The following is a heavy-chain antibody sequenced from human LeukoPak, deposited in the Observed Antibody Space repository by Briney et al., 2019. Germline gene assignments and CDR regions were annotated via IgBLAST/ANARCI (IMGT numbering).Heavy chain of an antibody. D-gene: IGHD1-26*01. J-gene: IGHJ4*02. CDR2: ISYDGSNK. V-gene: IGHV3-30*18. Sequence: GGSLRLSCAASGFTLSSYGMHWVRQAPGKGLEWVAVISYDGSNKYYADSVKGRFTISRDNSKNTLYLQMNSLRAEDTAVYYCAERMGDPPDFDYWGQGTLVTVSS. CDR3: AERMGDPPDFDY. CDR1: GFTLSSYG.